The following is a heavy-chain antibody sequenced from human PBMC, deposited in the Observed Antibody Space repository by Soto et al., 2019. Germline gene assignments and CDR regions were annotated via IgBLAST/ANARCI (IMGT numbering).Heavy chain of an antibody. V-gene: IGHV5-51*01. CDR2: IYPGDSET. J-gene: IGHJ6*02. D-gene: IGHD3-10*01. Sequence: PGQSLKISCKASGYNFTTYWIGWVRQMPGKGPAWMGIIYPGDSETRYRTSFQGRVTISVDNSNTTAYVQWSSLTPSDTAMYYCARRSITMVRGVIWDGMDVWGQGTTVIVSS. CDR3: ARRSITMVRGVIWDGMDV. CDR1: GYNFTTYW.